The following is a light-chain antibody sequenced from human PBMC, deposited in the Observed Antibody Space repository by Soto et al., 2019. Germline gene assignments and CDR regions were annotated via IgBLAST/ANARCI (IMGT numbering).Light chain of an antibody. Sequence: QSVLTQPASVSGSPGQSITISCTGTSSDVGHYNYVSWYQQHPGNAPKLVIYDVSIRASGVSERFSGSKSGNTASLTISGLQAEDEADYYCCSYTTTTSRVFGTGTKVTVL. CDR3: CSYTTTTSRV. V-gene: IGLV2-14*03. CDR2: DVS. CDR1: SSDVGHYNY. J-gene: IGLJ1*01.